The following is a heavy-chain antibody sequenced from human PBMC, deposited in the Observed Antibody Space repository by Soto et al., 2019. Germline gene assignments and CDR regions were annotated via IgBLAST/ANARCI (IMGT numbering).Heavy chain of an antibody. J-gene: IGHJ5*02. CDR3: TRPSQDIAVAGPFDP. D-gene: IGHD6-19*01. CDR1: GFTFGDYA. V-gene: IGHV3-49*03. Sequence: PGGSLRLSCTASGFTFGDYAMSWLRQAPGKGLEWVGFIRSKAYGGTTEYAASVKGRFTISRDDSKSIAYLQMNSLKTEDTAVYYCTRPSQDIAVAGPFDPWGQGTLVTVSS. CDR2: IRSKAYGGTT.